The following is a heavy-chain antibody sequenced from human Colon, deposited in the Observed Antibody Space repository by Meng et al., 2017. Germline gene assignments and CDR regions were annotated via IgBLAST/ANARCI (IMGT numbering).Heavy chain of an antibody. D-gene: IGHD3-16*01. CDR3: ARELMLTFDP. CDR2: IYSGGST. V-gene: IGHV3-66*02. J-gene: IGHJ5*02. CDR1: AFTFSNAW. Sequence: VPLEESGGGLVKPGGSLRLSCAASAFTFSNAWMSWVRQAPGKGLEWVSVIYSGGSTYYADSVKGRFTISRDNSKNTLYLQMNSLRAEDTAAYYCARELMLTFDPWGQGTLVTVSS.